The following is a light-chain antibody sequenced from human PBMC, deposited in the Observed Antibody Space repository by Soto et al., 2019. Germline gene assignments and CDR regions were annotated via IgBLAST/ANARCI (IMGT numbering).Light chain of an antibody. V-gene: IGLV2-23*02. CDR2: EVN. CDR1: SDDIGNFNL. Sequence: HSALTQPASVSGSPGQSITVSCTGSSDDIGNFNLVSWYQQFPGKAPKLIVYEVNKRPLGVSDRFSGSKSGNTASLTISGLQAEDEADYHCCSYAGSRWMFGGGTKVTVL. CDR3: CSYAGSRWM. J-gene: IGLJ3*02.